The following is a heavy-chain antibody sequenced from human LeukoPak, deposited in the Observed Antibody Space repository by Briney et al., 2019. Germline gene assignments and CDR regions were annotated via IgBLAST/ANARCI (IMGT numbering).Heavy chain of an antibody. V-gene: IGHV4-39*07. Sequence: PSETLSLTCTVSGGSISSSSYYWGWIRQPPGKGLEWIGEINHSGSTNYNPSLKSRVTISVDTSKNQFSLKLSSVTAADTAVYYCARGSGGTAMPYYFDYWGQGTLVTVSS. D-gene: IGHD5-18*01. CDR3: ARGSGGTAMPYYFDY. J-gene: IGHJ4*02. CDR1: GGSISSSSYY. CDR2: INHSGST.